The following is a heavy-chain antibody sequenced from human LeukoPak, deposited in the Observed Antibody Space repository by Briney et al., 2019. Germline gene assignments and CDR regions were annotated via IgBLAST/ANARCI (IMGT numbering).Heavy chain of an antibody. J-gene: IGHJ4*02. CDR1: GFSFSNYA. CDR2: VSGSGGST. D-gene: IGHD3-22*01. Sequence: PGGSLRLSCVSSGFSFSNYAMSWVRQAPGKGLEWVSSVSGSGGSTHYVDSVKGRFTISRDKTKNTLYLQMNSLRAEDTAVYYCAKSSYYDASGYYREYYFDSWGRGTLVTVSS. V-gene: IGHV3-23*01. CDR3: AKSSYYDASGYYREYYFDS.